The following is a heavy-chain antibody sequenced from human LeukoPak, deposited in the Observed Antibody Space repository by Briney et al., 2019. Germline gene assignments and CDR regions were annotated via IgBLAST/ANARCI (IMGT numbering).Heavy chain of an antibody. Sequence: GGSLRLSCAASGFTFSSYWMSWVRQAPGKGLEWVANIKQDGSEKYYVDSVKGRFTISRDNAKNSLYLQMNSMRAEDTAVYYCARDHYYGSGSYNYWGQGTLVTVSS. CDR3: ARDHYYGSGSYNY. D-gene: IGHD3-10*01. CDR2: IKQDGSEK. J-gene: IGHJ4*02. V-gene: IGHV3-7*01. CDR1: GFTFSSYW.